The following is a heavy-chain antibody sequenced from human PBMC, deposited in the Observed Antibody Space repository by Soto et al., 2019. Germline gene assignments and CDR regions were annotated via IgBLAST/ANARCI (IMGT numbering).Heavy chain of an antibody. J-gene: IGHJ4*02. Sequence: SMRLSCAASGFTFSRYAMSWVRQAPGKGLEWVSTISGSGGSTYYADSVKGRFTISRDNSKNTLYLQMDSLRAEDAAVYYCARRCIPGPAGKSDDYWCPGTPLTVTT. V-gene: IGHV3-23*01. CDR1: GFTFSRYA. CDR2: ISGSGGST. D-gene: IGHD1-20*01. CDR3: ARRCIPGPAGKSDDY.